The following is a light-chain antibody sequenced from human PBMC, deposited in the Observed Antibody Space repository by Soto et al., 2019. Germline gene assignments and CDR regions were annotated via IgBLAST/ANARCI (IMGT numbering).Light chain of an antibody. CDR1: QSISSN. J-gene: IGKJ2*01. CDR2: GAS. CDR3: QQYSSWPPYT. Sequence: EIVMTQSPATLSVALGERATLSCRASQSISSNLAWYQQKPGQAPRLLIYGASTRATEIPDRFSGSGSGTEFTLTISSLQSEDFAIYYCQQYSSWPPYTFGQGTKLEIK. V-gene: IGKV3-15*01.